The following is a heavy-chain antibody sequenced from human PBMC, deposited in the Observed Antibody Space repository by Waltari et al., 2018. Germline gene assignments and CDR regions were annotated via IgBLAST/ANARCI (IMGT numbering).Heavy chain of an antibody. V-gene: IGHV3-7*01. J-gene: IGHJ4*02. CDR3: ARRIAARPRGDYFDY. CDR2: IKQDGSGK. D-gene: IGHD6-6*01. Sequence: EVQLVESGGGLVQPGGSLRLSCAASGFTFSSYWMSWVRQAPGKGLEWVANIKQDGSGKYYGDSVKGRFTISRDNAKNSLYLQMNSLRAEDTAVYYCARRIAARPRGDYFDYWGQGTLVTVSS. CDR1: GFTFSSYW.